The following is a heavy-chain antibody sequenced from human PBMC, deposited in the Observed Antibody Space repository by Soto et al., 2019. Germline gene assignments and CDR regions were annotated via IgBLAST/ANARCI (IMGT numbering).Heavy chain of an antibody. V-gene: IGHV3-30*04. Sequence: GGSLRLSCAASGFTFSSYAMHWVRQAPGKGLEWVAVISYDGSNKYYADSVKGRFTISRDNSKNTLYLQMNSLRPEDTAVYYCARVGPDYDYVWGSYRYSDCMDVWGQGTTVTVSS. CDR1: GFTFSSYA. J-gene: IGHJ6*02. CDR3: ARVGPDYDYVWGSYRYSDCMDV. CDR2: ISYDGSNK. D-gene: IGHD3-16*02.